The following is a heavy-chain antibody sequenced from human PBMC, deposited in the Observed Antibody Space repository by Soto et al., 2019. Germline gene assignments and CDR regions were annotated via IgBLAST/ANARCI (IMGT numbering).Heavy chain of an antibody. CDR2: IIPILGIA. J-gene: IGHJ6*03. CDR3: ARDALRYCSSTSCPHDYYYYYMDV. V-gene: IGHV1-69*04. Sequence: ASVKVSCKASGGTFSSYTISWVRQAPGQGLEWMGRIIPILGIANYAQKFQGRVTITADKSTSTAYMELSSLRSEDTAVYYCARDALRYCSSTSCPHDYYYYYMDVWGKGTTVTVS. CDR1: GGTFSSYT. D-gene: IGHD2-2*01.